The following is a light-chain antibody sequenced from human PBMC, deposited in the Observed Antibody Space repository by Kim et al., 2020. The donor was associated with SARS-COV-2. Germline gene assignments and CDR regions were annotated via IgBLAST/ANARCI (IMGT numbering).Light chain of an antibody. CDR2: LNSDGSH. J-gene: IGLJ3*02. Sequence: ASVKLTCTLSSGHSSDAIAWHQQQPEKGPGYLMKLNSDGSHSKGDGIPDRFSGSSSGAERYLTISSLQSEDEADYYCQTWGTGIRVFGGGTKLTVL. CDR1: SGHSSDA. CDR3: QTWGTGIRV. V-gene: IGLV4-69*01.